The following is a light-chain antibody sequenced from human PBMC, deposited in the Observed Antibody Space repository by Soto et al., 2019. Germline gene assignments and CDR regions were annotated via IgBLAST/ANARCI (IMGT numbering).Light chain of an antibody. V-gene: IGKV1-8*01. CDR2: AAS. CDR1: QGISSY. J-gene: IGKJ3*01. Sequence: AIRMTQSPSSFSASTGDRVTITCRASQGISSYLAWYQQKPGKAPKLLIYAASTLQSGVPSRFSGSGSGTAFTLTISCLQSEDFATYYCQQYYSYPGTFGPETKVDI. CDR3: QQYYSYPGT.